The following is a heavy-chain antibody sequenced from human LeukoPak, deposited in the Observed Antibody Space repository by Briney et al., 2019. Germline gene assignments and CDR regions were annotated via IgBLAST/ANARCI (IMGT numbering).Heavy chain of an antibody. D-gene: IGHD3-22*01. CDR3: ARAPSEVGGYYPEYFRH. CDR2: IKSDGKT. CDR1: GFTFSRNW. J-gene: IGHJ1*01. V-gene: IGHV3-74*01. Sequence: GGSLRLSCEASGFTFSRNWMHWVRQAPGKVLVWVPRIKSDGKTSYADSVKGRFPISRDHAKNTVSLQMDSLRAEDTGVYYCARAPSEVGGYYPEYFRHWGQGTLVTVSS.